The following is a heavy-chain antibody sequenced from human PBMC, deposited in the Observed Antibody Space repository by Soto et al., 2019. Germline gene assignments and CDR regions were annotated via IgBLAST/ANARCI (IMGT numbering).Heavy chain of an antibody. Sequence: GESLKISCQGSGYSFTTYWIARVRQMPGKGLEWMGIIYPGDSETRYSPSFQGQVTISADKSISTAYLHWSSLKASDTAMYYCATLMGAATGADYWGQGTLVTVPS. CDR3: ATLMGAATGADY. CDR1: GYSFTTYW. CDR2: IYPGDSET. V-gene: IGHV5-51*01. J-gene: IGHJ4*02. D-gene: IGHD2-8*02.